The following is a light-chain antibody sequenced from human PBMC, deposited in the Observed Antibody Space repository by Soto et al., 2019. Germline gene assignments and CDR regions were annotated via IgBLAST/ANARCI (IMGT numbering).Light chain of an antibody. CDR3: QQYYSTPRYT. J-gene: IGKJ2*01. V-gene: IGKV4-1*01. Sequence: DIVMTQSPDSLAVSLGERATINCKSSQSVLYSSNNKNYLAWYQQKPGQPPKLLIYWASTRESGVPDRFSGSGSGTEFTLPISSRPGEDVAVYYCQQYYSTPRYTFGQGTKLEIK. CDR2: WAS. CDR1: QSVLYSSNNKNY.